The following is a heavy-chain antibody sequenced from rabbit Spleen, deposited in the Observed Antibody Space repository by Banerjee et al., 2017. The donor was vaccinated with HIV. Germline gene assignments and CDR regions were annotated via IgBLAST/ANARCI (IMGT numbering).Heavy chain of an antibody. J-gene: IGHJ3*01. CDR2: IYTSTGST. D-gene: IGHD2-1*01. CDR1: GFSFNGVYY. Sequence: QSLEESGGDLVKPGASLTLTCTASGFSFNGVYYMCWVRQAPGKGLEWIACIYTSTGSTYYASWAKGRFTIFKASSTTVTLQLTSLTAADTATYFCARDPASANGDGTTLWGQGTLVTVS. CDR3: ARDPASANGDGTTL. V-gene: IGHV1S40*01.